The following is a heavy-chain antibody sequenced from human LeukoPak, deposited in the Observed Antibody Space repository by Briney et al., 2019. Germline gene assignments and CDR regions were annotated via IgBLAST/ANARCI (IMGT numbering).Heavy chain of an antibody. CDR3: ARGLPFTIVLMVYGNWFDP. CDR2: INHSGST. CDR1: GGSFSGYY. J-gene: IGHJ5*02. D-gene: IGHD2-8*01. Sequence: SETLSLTCAVYGGSFSGYYWSWIRQPPGKGLEWIGEINHSGSTHYNPSLKSRVTISVDTSKYQFSLRLSSVTAADTAVYYCARGLPFTIVLMVYGNWFDPWGQGTLVTVSS. V-gene: IGHV4-34*01.